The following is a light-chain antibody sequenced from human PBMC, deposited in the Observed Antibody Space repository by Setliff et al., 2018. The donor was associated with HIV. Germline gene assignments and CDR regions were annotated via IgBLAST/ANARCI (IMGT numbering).Light chain of an antibody. J-gene: IGLJ1*01. CDR2: DVT. CDR1: SSDVGGYNY. CDR3: CSYAGSYTSLYV. V-gene: IGLV2-11*01. Sequence: QSALTQPRSVSGSPGQSVTISCTGTSSDVGGYNYVCWYQHLPGKAPKLMIYDVTKRPSGVPDRFSGSKSGNTASLTISGLQSEDEADYYCCSYAGSYTSLYVFGTGTKVTVL.